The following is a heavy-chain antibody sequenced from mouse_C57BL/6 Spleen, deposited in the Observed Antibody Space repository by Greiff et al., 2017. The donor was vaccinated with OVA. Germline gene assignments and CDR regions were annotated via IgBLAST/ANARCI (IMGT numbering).Heavy chain of an antibody. V-gene: IGHV1-55*01. D-gene: IGHD1-1*01. Sequence: QVQLQQPGAELVKPGASVKMSCKASGYTFTSYWITWVKQRPGQGLEWIGDIYPGSGSTNYNEKFKSKATLIVDTSSSTAYMQLSSLTSEDSAVYYCARETYGSSPFDYWGQGTTLTVSS. J-gene: IGHJ2*01. CDR3: ARETYGSSPFDY. CDR2: IYPGSGST. CDR1: GYTFTSYW.